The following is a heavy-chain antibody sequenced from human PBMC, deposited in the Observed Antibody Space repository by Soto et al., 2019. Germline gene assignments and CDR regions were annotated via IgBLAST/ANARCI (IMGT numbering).Heavy chain of an antibody. V-gene: IGHV4-31*03. CDR1: GGSISSGAYY. Sequence: QVQLQESGPGLVETSQTLSLTCTVSGGSISSGAYYWSWIRQHPGKGLEWIGYIYYGGNTYYNPSLKSRVIISVDTSKNQFSLRLSSVTAADTAGYYCARVGYHYGSGSYEMDVWGQGTTVTVSS. CDR2: IYYGGNT. CDR3: ARVGYHYGSGSYEMDV. J-gene: IGHJ6*02. D-gene: IGHD3-10*01.